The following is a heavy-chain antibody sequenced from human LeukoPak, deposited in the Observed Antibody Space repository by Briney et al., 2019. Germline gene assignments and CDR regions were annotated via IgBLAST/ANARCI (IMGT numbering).Heavy chain of an antibody. Sequence: GGSLRLSCAASGFTFSTYAMNWVRQAPGKGLEWVSSISSSSKYIYYADSVKGRFTISRDNAKNSLYLQMNSLRAEDTAVYYCASVWFGQPQPLDYWGQGTLVTVSS. D-gene: IGHD3-10*01. CDR1: GFTFSTYA. V-gene: IGHV3-21*01. CDR3: ASVWFGQPQPLDY. CDR2: ISSSSKYI. J-gene: IGHJ4*02.